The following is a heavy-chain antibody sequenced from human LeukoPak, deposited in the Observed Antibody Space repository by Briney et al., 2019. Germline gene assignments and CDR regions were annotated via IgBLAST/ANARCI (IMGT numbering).Heavy chain of an antibody. J-gene: IGHJ4*02. CDR3: VRVGQYYFSSYAH. CDR2: INSDGSAT. V-gene: IGHV3-74*01. Sequence: GGSLRLSCAASGFILRNYWMEWVGHAPGKGGEWVSRINSDGSATDYGDSVKGGFIISKHNAKHTLSLQIDGLSAGDTAVYYCVRVGQYYFSSYAHWGQGTLFTVSS. D-gene: IGHD3-10*01. CDR1: GFILRNYW.